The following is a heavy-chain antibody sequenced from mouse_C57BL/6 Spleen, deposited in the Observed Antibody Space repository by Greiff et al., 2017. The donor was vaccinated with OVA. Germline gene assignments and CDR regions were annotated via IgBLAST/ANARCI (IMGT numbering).Heavy chain of an antibody. D-gene: IGHD2-4*01. CDR3: ARNPHDYHWYFDV. V-gene: IGHV1-69*01. J-gene: IGHJ1*03. CDR1: GYTFTSYW. CDR2: IDPSDSYT. Sequence: QVQLQQPGAELVMPGASVKLSCKASGYTFTSYWMHWVKQRPGQGLEWIGEIDPSDSYTNYNQKFKGKSTLTVDKSSSTAYMQLSSLTSEDSAVYYCARNPHDYHWYFDVWGTGTTVTVSS.